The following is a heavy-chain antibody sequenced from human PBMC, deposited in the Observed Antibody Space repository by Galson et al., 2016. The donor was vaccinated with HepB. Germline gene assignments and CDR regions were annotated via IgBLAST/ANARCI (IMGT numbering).Heavy chain of an antibody. V-gene: IGHV2-5*02. CDR1: GFSLNTTEMG. CDR3: ANRGNTYGNAFDF. J-gene: IGHJ3*01. D-gene: IGHD5-18*01. CDR2: IFWDDDK. Sequence: PALVKPTQTLTLTYTFSGFSLNTTEMGVGWIRQPPGKALEWLAMIFWDDDKLYSPSLKSRLTITKDTSKNQVVLTMNNMDPVDTGTYYCANRGNTYGNAFDFWGQGTVVTVSS.